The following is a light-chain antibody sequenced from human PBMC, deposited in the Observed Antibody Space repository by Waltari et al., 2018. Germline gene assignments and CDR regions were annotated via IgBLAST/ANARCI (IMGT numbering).Light chain of an antibody. V-gene: IGLV2-8*01. J-gene: IGLJ2*01. CDR1: SSDVGGYDY. CDR2: EVN. Sequence: QSALTQPPSASGSPGQSVTISCPGTSSDVGGYDYVSWYQQHPGKAPKGIIFEVNRWPSGFLDRFSGSKSGNTASLTISGLQPEDEAYYYCSSYAGSNNFVLFGGGTKLTVL. CDR3: SSYAGSNNFVL.